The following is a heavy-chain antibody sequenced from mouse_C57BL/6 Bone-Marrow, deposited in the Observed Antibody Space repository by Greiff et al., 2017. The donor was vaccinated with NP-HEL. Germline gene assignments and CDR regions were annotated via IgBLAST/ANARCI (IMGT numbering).Heavy chain of an antibody. CDR3: ASHYYGSSPHWYFDV. CDR2: IHPNSGST. D-gene: IGHD1-1*01. Sequence: QVQLQQPGAELVKPGASVKLSCKASGYTFTSYWMHWVKQRPGQGLEWIGMIHPNSGSTNYNEKVKSKATLTVDKSSSTAYMQLSSLTSEDSAVYYCASHYYGSSPHWYFDVWGTGTTVTVSS. CDR1: GYTFTSYW. V-gene: IGHV1-64*01. J-gene: IGHJ1*03.